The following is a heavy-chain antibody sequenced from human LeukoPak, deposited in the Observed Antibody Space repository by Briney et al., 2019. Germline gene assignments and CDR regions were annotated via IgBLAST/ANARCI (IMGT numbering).Heavy chain of an antibody. Sequence: SETLSLTCTVSGGSISSYYWSWIRQPPGKRLEWIGHIYYSGSTNYNPSLKSRVTISVDTSKNQFSLKLSSVTAADTAVYYCATSGIVVADPYFDYWGHGTLVTVSS. J-gene: IGHJ4*01. V-gene: IGHV4-59*01. CDR2: IYYSGST. D-gene: IGHD6-19*01. CDR3: ATSGIVVADPYFDY. CDR1: GGSISSYY.